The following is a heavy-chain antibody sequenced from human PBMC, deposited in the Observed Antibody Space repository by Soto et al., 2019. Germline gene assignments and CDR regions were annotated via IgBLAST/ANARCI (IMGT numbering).Heavy chain of an antibody. V-gene: IGHV4-34*01. CDR3: ARALGYYYGSGSHRKYNWFDS. CDR1: GRFISRYH. Sequence: ETMSLTCAVYGRFISRYHWSSIPPPPRKGLEWIGEINHSGSTNYTPSLKGRVTISVDTSKNQFSLKLSSVTAADTAVYYCARALGYYYGSGSHRKYNWFDSWGQGTLVT. D-gene: IGHD3-10*01. CDR2: INHSGST. J-gene: IGHJ5*01.